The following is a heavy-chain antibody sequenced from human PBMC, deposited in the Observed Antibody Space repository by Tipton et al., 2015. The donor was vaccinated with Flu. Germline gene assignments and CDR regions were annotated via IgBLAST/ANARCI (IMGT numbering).Heavy chain of an antibody. Sequence: SLRLSCAASGFTFSSYSMNWVRQAPGKGLEWVSSISSSSSYIYYADSVKGRFTISRDDAKNSLYLQMNSLRAEDTAVYYCARGLLWDVAGDDAFDIWGQGIMVTGSS. CDR3: ARGLLWDVAGDDAFDI. D-gene: IGHD1-26*01. CDR2: ISSSSSYI. V-gene: IGHV3-21*01. J-gene: IGHJ3*02. CDR1: GFTFSSYS.